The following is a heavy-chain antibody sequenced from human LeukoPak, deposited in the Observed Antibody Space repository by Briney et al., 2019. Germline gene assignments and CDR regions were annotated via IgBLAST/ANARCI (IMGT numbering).Heavy chain of an antibody. Sequence: PGGSLRLSCAASGFTFSSYAMSWVRQAPGKGLEWVSAISGSGGSTYYAGSVKGRFTISRDNSKNTLYLQMNSLRAEDTAVYYCAKDFVKHYYDSSGYYFWYFDLWGRGTLVTVSS. J-gene: IGHJ2*01. CDR3: AKDFVKHYYDSSGYYFWYFDL. D-gene: IGHD3-22*01. CDR2: ISGSGGST. V-gene: IGHV3-23*01. CDR1: GFTFSSYA.